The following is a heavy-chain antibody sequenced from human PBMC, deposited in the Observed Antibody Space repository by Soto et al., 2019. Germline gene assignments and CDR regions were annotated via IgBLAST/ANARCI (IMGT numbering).Heavy chain of an antibody. CDR3: AKDLVATTGPRAFDI. D-gene: IGHD1-1*01. CDR2: ISGSGGST. Sequence: EVQLLESGGGLVQPGGSLRLSCAASGFSFSNYAMSWVRQAPGKGLEWVSIISGSGGSTYYADSVKGRFTISRDNSKNTLYLQMKSLTAEDTAVYYCAKDLVATTGPRAFDIWGQGTMVTISS. J-gene: IGHJ3*02. V-gene: IGHV3-23*01. CDR1: GFSFSNYA.